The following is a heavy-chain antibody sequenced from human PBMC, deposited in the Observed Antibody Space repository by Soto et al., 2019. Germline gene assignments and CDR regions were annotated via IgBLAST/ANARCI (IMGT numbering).Heavy chain of an antibody. CDR3: ARVEMATRGIDY. Sequence: EVQLVESGGGLVKPGGSPRLSCAASGFTFSSYSMNWVRQAPGKGLEWVSSISSSSSYIYYADSVKGRFTISRDNAKNSLYLQMNSLRAEDTAVYYCARVEMATRGIDYWGQGTLVTVSS. V-gene: IGHV3-21*01. CDR1: GFTFSSYS. CDR2: ISSSSSYI. D-gene: IGHD5-12*01. J-gene: IGHJ4*02.